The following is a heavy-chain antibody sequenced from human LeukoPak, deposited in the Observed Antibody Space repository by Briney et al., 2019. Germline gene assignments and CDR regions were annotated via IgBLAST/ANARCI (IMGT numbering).Heavy chain of an antibody. D-gene: IGHD3-22*01. CDR3: AREHYYDSSGSGGSFDI. V-gene: IGHV4-39*07. CDR2: IYYSGST. Sequence: SETLSLTCTVSGGSISSSSYCWGWIRQPPGKGLEWIGSIYYSGSTYYNPSLKSRVTISVDTSKNQFSLKLSSVTAADTAVYYCAREHYYDSSGSGGSFDIWGQGTMVTVSS. J-gene: IGHJ3*02. CDR1: GGSISSSSYC.